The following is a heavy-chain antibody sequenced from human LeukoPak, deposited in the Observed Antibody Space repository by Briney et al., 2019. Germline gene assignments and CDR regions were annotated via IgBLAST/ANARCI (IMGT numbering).Heavy chain of an antibody. D-gene: IGHD6-19*01. CDR1: GYTFTGYY. CDR3: AIGMGSGWSNTARVPFDY. V-gene: IGHV1-2*02. Sequence: ASVKVSGKASGYTFTGYYMHWVRRAPGQGLEWMGWINPNSGGTNSAQRFQGRVTMTRDTSIATAYMELSSLTPDDTAVYHCAIGMGSGWSNTARVPFDYWGQGTLVTVSS. CDR2: INPNSGGT. J-gene: IGHJ4*02.